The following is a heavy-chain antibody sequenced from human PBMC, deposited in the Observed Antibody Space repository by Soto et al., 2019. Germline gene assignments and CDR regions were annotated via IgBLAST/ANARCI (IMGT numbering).Heavy chain of an antibody. J-gene: IGHJ4*02. V-gene: IGHV1-18*01. CDR1: GYTFANYS. CDR2: NT. Sequence: QVQLVQSGPEVKEPGASVKISCKTSGYTFANYSVTWGRQAPGQGLEWVGCNTDYAEKFQCTVNLRRDTSTSTAHLWLRGLRSDGTAVYDCARGGPHIYFRSWNYDFDYWGKGTRVAVPS. D-gene: IGHD1-7*01. CDR3: ARGGPHIYFRSWNYDFDY.